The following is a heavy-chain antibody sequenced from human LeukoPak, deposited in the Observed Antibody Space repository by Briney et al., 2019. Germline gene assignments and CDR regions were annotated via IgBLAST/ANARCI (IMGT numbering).Heavy chain of an antibody. Sequence: PSETLSLTCSVSGGSISSGDYYWSWIRQPPGKGLEWIGHIYYSGSTHHNPSLKSRVTISVDTSKNQFSLKLSSVTATDTAMYYCARSLLSAGSGSYGFDPWGQGTLVTVSS. J-gene: IGHJ5*02. D-gene: IGHD3-10*01. V-gene: IGHV4-30-4*01. CDR3: ARSLLSAGSGSYGFDP. CDR2: IYYSGST. CDR1: GGSISSGDYY.